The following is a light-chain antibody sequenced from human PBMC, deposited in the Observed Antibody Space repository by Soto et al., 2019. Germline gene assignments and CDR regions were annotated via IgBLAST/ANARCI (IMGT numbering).Light chain of an antibody. Sequence: EIVLTQSPATLSLSPGERATLSCRASQSVRSFLAWYQQKPGQAPRPLIYDASNRAADIPPRFSGSGSGTDFTLTISSLEPEDFAVYYCQQRSNWPITFGQGTRLEIK. CDR1: QSVRSF. V-gene: IGKV3-11*01. CDR2: DAS. CDR3: QQRSNWPIT. J-gene: IGKJ5*01.